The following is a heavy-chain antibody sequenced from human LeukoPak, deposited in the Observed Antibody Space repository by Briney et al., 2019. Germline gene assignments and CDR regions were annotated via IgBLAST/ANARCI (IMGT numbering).Heavy chain of an antibody. D-gene: IGHD3-10*01. CDR1: GFTISTFG. CDR3: ARAVSTYGLDS. V-gene: IGHV3-21*01. CDR2: ITSTSSYT. J-gene: IGHJ4*02. Sequence: PAGSLTLSCAVSGFTISTFGMNWVRQAPPKGLECVSSITSTSSYTYYADSVKGRFTISRDDAKNSLYLQMNSLRAEDTAVYYCARAVSTYGLDSWGQGTLVTVSS.